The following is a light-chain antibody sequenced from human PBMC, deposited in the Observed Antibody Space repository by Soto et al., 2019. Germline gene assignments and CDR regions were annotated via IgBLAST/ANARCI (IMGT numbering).Light chain of an antibody. J-gene: IGLJ1*01. Sequence: VLTQPPSASATPGQRVTISCSGASSNIAWYQHLPGTSPKLLIYNNNQRPSGVPDRFSGSKSGTSASLAISGLRSEDEADYYCAAWDDSLSGPYVFGTGTKVTVL. CDR3: AAWDDSLSGPYV. CDR1: SSNIA. CDR2: NNN. V-gene: IGLV1-47*01.